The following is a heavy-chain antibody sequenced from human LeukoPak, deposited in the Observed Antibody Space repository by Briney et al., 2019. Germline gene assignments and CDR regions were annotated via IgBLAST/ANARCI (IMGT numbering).Heavy chain of an antibody. J-gene: IGHJ5*02. V-gene: IGHV4-34*01. CDR2: INHSGST. CDR3: ARRTWFGRGPNWFDP. Sequence: SETLSLTCAVYGGSFSGYYWSWIRQPPGKGLEWIGEINHSGSTNYNPSLKIRVTISVDTSKNQFSLKLSSVTAADTAVYYCARRTWFGRGPNWFDPWGQGTLVTVSS. CDR1: GGSFSGYY. D-gene: IGHD3-10*01.